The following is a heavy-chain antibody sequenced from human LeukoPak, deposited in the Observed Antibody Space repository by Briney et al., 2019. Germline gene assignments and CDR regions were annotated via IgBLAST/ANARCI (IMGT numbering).Heavy chain of an antibody. CDR2: IYYSGST. CDR1: GGSISSSSYY. CDR3: ARDSGSYLGDI. V-gene: IGHV4-61*01. D-gene: IGHD1-26*01. Sequence: SETLSLTCTVSGGSISSSSYYWGWIRQPPGKGLEWIGYIYYSGSTNYNPSLKSRVTISVDTSKNQFSLKLSSVTAADTAVYYCARDSGSYLGDIWGQGTMVTVSS. J-gene: IGHJ3*02.